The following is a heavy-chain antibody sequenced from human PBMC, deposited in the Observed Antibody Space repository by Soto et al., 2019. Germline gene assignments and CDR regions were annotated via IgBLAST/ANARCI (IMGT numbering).Heavy chain of an antibody. CDR1: GFTFSSYA. D-gene: IGHD3-10*01. J-gene: IGHJ6*02. V-gene: IGHV3-30-3*01. CDR2: ISYDGSNK. Sequence: GGSLRLSCAASGFTFSSYAMHWVRQAPGKGLEWVAVISYDGSNKYYADSVKGRFTISRDNSKNTLYLQMNSLRAEDTAVYYCARDFPRDRAPLFGSGSYRNYYYYGMDVWGQGTTVTVSS. CDR3: ARDFPRDRAPLFGSGSYRNYYYYGMDV.